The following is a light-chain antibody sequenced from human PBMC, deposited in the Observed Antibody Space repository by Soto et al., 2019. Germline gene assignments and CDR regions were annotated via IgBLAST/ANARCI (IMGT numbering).Light chain of an antibody. CDR3: CSYVGSVTAV. Sequence: QSALTQSASVSGSPGQSITLSCDVGTYDLVSWYQQHPGKAPKLIIYDGNKRPLGVSSRFSVSKSGNTASLTISGLQTEDEADYYCCSYVGSVTAVFGGGTQLTVL. CDR2: DGN. V-gene: IGLV2-23*01. CDR1: DVGTYDL. J-gene: IGLJ7*01.